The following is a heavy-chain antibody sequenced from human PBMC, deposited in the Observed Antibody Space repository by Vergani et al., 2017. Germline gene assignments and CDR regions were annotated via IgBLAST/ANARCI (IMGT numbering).Heavy chain of an antibody. CDR1: GFTFSSYA. Sequence: EVKLLESGGGLVQPGGSLRLSCAASGFTFSSYAMSWVRQAPGKGLEWVSAISGSGGSTYYADSVKGRFTISRDNSKNTLYLQMNSLRAEDTAVYYCAKDRNRYCSSTSCYDAFDIWGQGTMVTVSS. V-gene: IGHV3-23*01. J-gene: IGHJ3*02. CDR3: AKDRNRYCSSTSCYDAFDI. CDR2: ISGSGGST. D-gene: IGHD2-2*01.